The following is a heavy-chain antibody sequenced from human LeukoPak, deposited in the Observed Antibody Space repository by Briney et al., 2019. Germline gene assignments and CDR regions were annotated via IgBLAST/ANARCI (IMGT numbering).Heavy chain of an antibody. CDR2: ISAYHGNT. V-gene: IGHV1-18*01. CDR3: ARESVLRWFGESDGLDY. J-gene: IGHJ4*02. D-gene: IGHD3-10*01. Sequence: ASVKVSCKASGYTFTSYGFSWVRQAPGPALEWMGWISAYHGNTNYEQKLHGRVTMTTDTSTSAEYMELRSLKFDDTAVYYCARESVLRWFGESDGLDYWGQGTLVSVSS. CDR1: GYTFTSYG.